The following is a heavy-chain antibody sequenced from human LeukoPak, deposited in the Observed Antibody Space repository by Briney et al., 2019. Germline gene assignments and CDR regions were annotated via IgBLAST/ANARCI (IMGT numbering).Heavy chain of an antibody. CDR3: ARDTSPLRFMGWLLDLDY. J-gene: IGHJ4*02. Sequence: GRTLRLFCAVSVLTYSIYNMNCAPHASARGLEYGSSIRTSCRYIYYTDSVKRRFTISRDNAENSLYLQMNSMRAEDTAVYYCARDTSPLRFMGWLLDLDYWGQGTLVTVSS. D-gene: IGHD3-3*01. V-gene: IGHV3-21*01. CDR2: IRTSCRYI. CDR1: VLTYSIYN.